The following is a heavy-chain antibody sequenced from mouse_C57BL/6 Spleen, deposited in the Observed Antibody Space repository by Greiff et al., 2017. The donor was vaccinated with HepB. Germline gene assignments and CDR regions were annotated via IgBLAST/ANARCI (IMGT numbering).Heavy chain of an antibody. CDR1: GYTFTSYW. J-gene: IGHJ2*01. D-gene: IGHD2-1*01. CDR3: AIIYYGNYGGVFDY. V-gene: IGHV1-64*01. Sequence: QVQLQQPGAELVKPGASVKLSCKASGYTFTSYWMHWVKQRPGQGLEWIGMIHPNSGSTNYNEKFKSKATLTVDKSSSTAYMQLSSLTSEDSAVYYCAIIYYGNYGGVFDYWGQGTTLTVSS. CDR2: IHPNSGST.